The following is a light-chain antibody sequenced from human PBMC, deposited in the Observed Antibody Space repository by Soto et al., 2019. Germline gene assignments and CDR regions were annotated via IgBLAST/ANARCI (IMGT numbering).Light chain of an antibody. CDR1: NNDVGGYNY. CDR3: SSYAGSNWYV. V-gene: IGLV2-8*01. Sequence: QSGLTQLLSASGTPGKSVTIFCTGTNNDVGGYNYVSWYQQYPGKAPKLIIYEVNERPSGVPDRFSGSKSGNTASLTVSGLQTADEADYYCSSYAGSNWYVFGTGTNVTVL. CDR2: EVN. J-gene: IGLJ1*01.